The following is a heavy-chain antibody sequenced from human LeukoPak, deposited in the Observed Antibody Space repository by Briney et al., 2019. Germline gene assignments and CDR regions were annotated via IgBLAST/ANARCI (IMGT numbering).Heavy chain of an antibody. D-gene: IGHD3-22*01. CDR2: IYYSGST. Sequence: PSETLSLTRTVSGGPLSSYYWSWIRPPPGKGLGGSGCIYYSGSTNHTPSLKSRVTISVDTSKNQFSLKLSSVPAADTAAYYCARVVLRSSGYWIADAFDIWGQGTMVTVSS. CDR1: GGPLSSYY. V-gene: IGHV4-59*01. CDR3: ARVVLRSSGYWIADAFDI. J-gene: IGHJ3*02.